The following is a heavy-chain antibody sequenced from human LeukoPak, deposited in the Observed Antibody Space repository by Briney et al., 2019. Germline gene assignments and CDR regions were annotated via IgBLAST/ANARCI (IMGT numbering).Heavy chain of an antibody. J-gene: IGHJ4*02. V-gene: IGHV5-51*01. CDR3: AIGPLLRYFDY. CDR1: GYSFTTYW. CDR2: IHPGDSDV. Sequence: GESLKISCKGSGYSFTTYWIGWVRQMPGKGLEWMGIIHPGDSDVRYNPSFQGQVTISADKSGTAYLQWSSLKASDSAMYYCAIGPLLRYFDYWGQGTLVTVSS. D-gene: IGHD2-15*01.